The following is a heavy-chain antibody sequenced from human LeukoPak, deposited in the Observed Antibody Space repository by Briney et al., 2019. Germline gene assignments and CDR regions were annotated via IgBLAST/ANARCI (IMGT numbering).Heavy chain of an antibody. CDR2: IYYSGSP. CDR1: GGSVSSYY. CDR3: ARWSGYALD. D-gene: IGHD2-2*01. J-gene: IGHJ4*02. Sequence: SSETLSLTCTVSGGSVSSYYWSWIRQPPGKGLERIGYIYYSGSPNYNPAPKSRLTMSIHTSKNQFSLKLSSVTAADTAVYYCARWSGYALDWGQGTLVTVSS. V-gene: IGHV4-59*02.